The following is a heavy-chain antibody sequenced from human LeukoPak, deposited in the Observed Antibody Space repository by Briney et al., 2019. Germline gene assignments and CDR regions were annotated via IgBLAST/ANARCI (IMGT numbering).Heavy chain of an antibody. Sequence: GGSLRLSCAASGFTFSSYGMHWVRQAPGKGLEWVAVISYDGSNKYYADSVKGRFTIFRDNSRNTLYLQMNSLRAEDTAVYYCAKTLNSGYFDYWGQGTLVTVSS. J-gene: IGHJ4*02. CDR1: GFTFSSYG. V-gene: IGHV3-30*18. D-gene: IGHD3-10*01. CDR3: AKTLNSGYFDY. CDR2: ISYDGSNK.